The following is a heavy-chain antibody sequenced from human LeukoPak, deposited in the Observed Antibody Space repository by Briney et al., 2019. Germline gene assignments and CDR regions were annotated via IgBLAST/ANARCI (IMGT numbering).Heavy chain of an antibody. D-gene: IGHD6-13*01. Sequence: GASVKVSCKASGYTFTGYYMHWVRQAPGQGLEWMGWINPNSGGTNYAQKFQGRVTMTRDTSISTAYMELSRLRSDDTAVYYCARDPSSSYPYFDCWGQGTLVTVSS. V-gene: IGHV1-2*02. CDR3: ARDPSSSYPYFDC. CDR1: GYTFTGYY. CDR2: INPNSGGT. J-gene: IGHJ4*02.